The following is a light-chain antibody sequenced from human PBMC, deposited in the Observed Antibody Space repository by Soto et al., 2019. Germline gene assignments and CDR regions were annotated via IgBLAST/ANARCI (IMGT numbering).Light chain of an antibody. J-gene: IGKJ4*01. Sequence: DIQLTQSPSFLSASVGDRVTITCRASQGISSYLAWYQQKPGKAPKLLIYAASTLQCRVPSRFSGSGSGTEFTLTNSSLQHEDFATYYCQQLNSFGGGTKVEIK. CDR1: QGISSY. CDR3: QQLNS. CDR2: AAS. V-gene: IGKV1-9*01.